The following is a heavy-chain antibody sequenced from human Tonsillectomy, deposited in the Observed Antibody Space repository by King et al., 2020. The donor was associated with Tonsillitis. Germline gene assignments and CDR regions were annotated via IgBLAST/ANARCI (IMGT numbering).Heavy chain of an antibody. Sequence: VQLVESGGGLVQPGGSLRLSCAASGFTVTSNYMSWVRQAPGKGLEWVSIIYSGGRTYYADSVKGRFTISRDNSKNTLYLQMNSLRAEDTAVYYCARDGLGYCECGGYYYPFWDYWGQGTLVTVSS. CDR3: ARDGLGYCECGGYYYPFWDY. CDR1: GFTVTSNY. D-gene: IGHD3-22*01. J-gene: IGHJ4*02. V-gene: IGHV3-66*01. CDR2: IYSGGRT.